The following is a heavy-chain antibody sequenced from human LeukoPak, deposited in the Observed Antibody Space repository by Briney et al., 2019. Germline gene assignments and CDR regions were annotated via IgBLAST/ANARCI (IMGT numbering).Heavy chain of an antibody. CDR1: GFTFTSFG. D-gene: IGHD3-3*01. Sequence: GGSLRLSCATSGFTFTSFGMHWVRQAPGRGLEWVAFIRFDGSNTYYTASVKGRFTISRDNSKNTVFLQMNSLRAEDTAVYYCAKYYDFWSGYASEAFYYMDVWGKGTTVTVSS. CDR3: AKYYDFWSGYASEAFYYMDV. CDR2: IRFDGSNT. V-gene: IGHV3-30*02. J-gene: IGHJ6*03.